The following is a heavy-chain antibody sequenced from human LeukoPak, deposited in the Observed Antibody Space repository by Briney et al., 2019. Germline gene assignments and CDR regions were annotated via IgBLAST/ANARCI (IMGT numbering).Heavy chain of an antibody. V-gene: IGHV1-18*01. Sequence: ASVKVSCKASGYTFTSYGISWVRQAPGQGLEWMGWISAYNGNTNYAQKLQGRVTMTTDTSTSTAYMELRSLRSDDTAVYYCARDRTSPKWELPYDYWGQGTLVTVSS. CDR2: ISAYNGNT. D-gene: IGHD1-26*01. J-gene: IGHJ4*02. CDR3: ARDRTSPKWELPYDY. CDR1: GYTFTSYG.